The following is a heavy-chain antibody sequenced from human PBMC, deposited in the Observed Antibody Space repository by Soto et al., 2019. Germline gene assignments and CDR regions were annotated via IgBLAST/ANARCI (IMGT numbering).Heavy chain of an antibody. CDR1: GYTFTNYA. CDR2: INAGNGDT. D-gene: IGHD2-15*01. V-gene: IGHV1-3*01. CDR3: ARADSIPFDY. J-gene: IGHJ4*02. Sequence: QVQLVQSGTEVKKPGASVKVSCKASGYTFTNYALHWVRQAPGQRLEWMGWINAGNGDTKYSQKFQGRVTITRDTAASTAYMELSSLISEDTAVYYCARADSIPFDYWGQGTLLTVSS.